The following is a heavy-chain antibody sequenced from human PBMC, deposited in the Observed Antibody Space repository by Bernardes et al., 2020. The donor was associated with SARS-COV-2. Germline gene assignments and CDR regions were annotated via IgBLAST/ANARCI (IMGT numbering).Heavy chain of an antibody. CDR2: IYYSGTT. V-gene: IGHV4-59*01. Sequence: SETLSLPCTVSGDSIGRYYWVWIRQPPGKGLEWIGHIYYSGTTNYNPSLKSRVTISVDRSQNQFSLNLSSVTPADTAVYYCARDLSHLVRRGFDLWGRGTLVTVSS. D-gene: IGHD6-13*01. CDR3: ARDLSHLVRRGFDL. J-gene: IGHJ2*01. CDR1: GDSIGRYY.